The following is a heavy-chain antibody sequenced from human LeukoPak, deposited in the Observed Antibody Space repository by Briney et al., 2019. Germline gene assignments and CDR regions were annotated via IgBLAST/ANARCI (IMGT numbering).Heavy chain of an antibody. CDR1: GFTFSSYS. CDR2: ISSSSSYI. D-gene: IGHD6-13*01. CDR3: ARWQQLIRGFDY. J-gene: IGHJ4*02. Sequence: GGSLRLSCAASGFTFSSYSMNWVRQAPGKGLEWVSSISSSSSYIYYADSVKGRFTISRDNAKNSLYLQMNSLRAEDTAVYYCARWQQLIRGFDYWGQGTLVTVSS. V-gene: IGHV3-21*01.